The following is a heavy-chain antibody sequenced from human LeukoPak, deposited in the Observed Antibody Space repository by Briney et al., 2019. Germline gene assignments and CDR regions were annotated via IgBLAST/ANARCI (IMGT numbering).Heavy chain of an antibody. V-gene: IGHV1-2*04. D-gene: IGHD5-12*01. Sequence: GASVKVSCKASGYTFTGYYMHWVRQAPGQGLEWMGWINPNSGGTNYAQKFQGWVTMTRDTSISTAYMELSRLRSDDTAVYYCARDRSIVATEFDYWGQGTLVTVSS. CDR2: INPNSGGT. CDR3: ARDRSIVATEFDY. J-gene: IGHJ4*02. CDR1: GYTFTGYY.